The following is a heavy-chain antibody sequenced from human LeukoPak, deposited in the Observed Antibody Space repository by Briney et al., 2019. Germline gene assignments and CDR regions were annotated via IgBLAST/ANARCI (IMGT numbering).Heavy chain of an antibody. V-gene: IGHV3-7*03. Sequence: GGSLRLSCAASGFTFSNYWLTWVRQAPGQGLEWVANIKQDGSEKHYVDSVKGRFTISRDNAKNSLYLQMNSLRAEDTAVYYCARVVRGATAYWGQGTLVTVSS. D-gene: IGHD1-26*01. CDR2: IKQDGSEK. CDR3: ARVVRGATAY. CDR1: GFTFSNYW. J-gene: IGHJ4*02.